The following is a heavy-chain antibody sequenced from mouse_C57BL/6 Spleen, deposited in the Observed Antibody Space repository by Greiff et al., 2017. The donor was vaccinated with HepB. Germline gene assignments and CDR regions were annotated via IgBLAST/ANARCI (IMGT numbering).Heavy chain of an antibody. CDR1: GYAFSSSW. J-gene: IGHJ2*01. V-gene: IGHV1-82*01. D-gene: IGHD2-2*01. CDR3: AIWLRLYFDY. CDR2: IYPGDGDT. Sequence: QVQLQQSGPELVKPGASVKISCKASGYAFSSSWMNWVKQRPGKGLEWIGRIYPGDGDTNYNGKFKGKATLTADKSSSTAYMQLSSLTSEESAVYFCAIWLRLYFDYWGQSTTLTVSS.